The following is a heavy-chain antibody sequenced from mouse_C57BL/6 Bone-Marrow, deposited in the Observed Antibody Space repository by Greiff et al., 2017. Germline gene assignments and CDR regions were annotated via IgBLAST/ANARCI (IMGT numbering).Heavy chain of an antibody. CDR2: IDPSDSYT. V-gene: IGHV1-50*01. J-gene: IGHJ2*01. D-gene: IGHD1-1*01. CDR1: GYTFTSYW. Sequence: QVQLKQPGAELVKPGASVKLSCKASGYTFTSYWMQWVKQRPGQGLEWIGEIDPSDSYTNYNQKFKGKATLTVDKSSSTAYMQLSRLPSEDSAVYYCARGITTVVDPRCDYWGQGTTLTGSS. CDR3: ARGITTVVDPRCDY.